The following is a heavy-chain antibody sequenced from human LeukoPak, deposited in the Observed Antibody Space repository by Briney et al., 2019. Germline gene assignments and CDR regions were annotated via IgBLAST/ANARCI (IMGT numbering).Heavy chain of an antibody. Sequence: GGSLRLSCAASGFTFSSYAMTWVRQAPGKGLEWVSAISGSGGSTYDADSVKGRFTISRDNSKNTLYLQMNSLRADDTAVYYCARVYCSSTSCYNDAFDIWGQRTMVTVSS. V-gene: IGHV3-23*01. D-gene: IGHD2-2*02. CDR3: ARVYCSSTSCYNDAFDI. J-gene: IGHJ3*02. CDR1: GFTFSSYA. CDR2: ISGSGGST.